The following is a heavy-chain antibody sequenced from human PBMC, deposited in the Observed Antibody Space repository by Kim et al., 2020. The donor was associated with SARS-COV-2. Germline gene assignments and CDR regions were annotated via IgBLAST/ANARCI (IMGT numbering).Heavy chain of an antibody. V-gene: IGHV3-7*03. Sequence: GGSLRLSCAASGFIFSSYWMSWVRQPPGKGLECVAYLKEDGSEKDYVDSVKGRFTISRDNAKNSLYLQMNSLRSEDTAVYYCARGRGAHRIWGQGTLVTVSS. J-gene: IGHJ4*02. CDR1: GFIFSSYW. D-gene: IGHD3-10*01. CDR2: LKEDGSEK. CDR3: ARGRGAHRI.